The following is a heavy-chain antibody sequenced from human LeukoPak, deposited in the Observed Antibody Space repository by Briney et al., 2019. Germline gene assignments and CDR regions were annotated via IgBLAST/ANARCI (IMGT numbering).Heavy chain of an antibody. CDR1: GGSISSSSYY. CDR2: IYYSGST. V-gene: IGHV4-39*07. D-gene: IGHD3-22*01. CDR3: AAHYYGSSGYPFDY. Sequence: PSETLSLTCTVSGGSISSSSYYWGWIRQPPGKGLEWIGSIYYSGSTYYNPSLKSRVTISVDTSKNQFSLKLSSVTAADTAVYYCAAHYYGSSGYPFDYWGQGTLVTVSS. J-gene: IGHJ4*02.